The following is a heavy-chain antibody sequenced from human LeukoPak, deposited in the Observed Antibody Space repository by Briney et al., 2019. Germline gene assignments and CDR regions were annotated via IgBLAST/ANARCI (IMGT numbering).Heavy chain of an antibody. J-gene: IGHJ6*02. CDR1: GFTISTYG. Sequence: PGRSLRLSCAASGFTISTYGMHWVRQAPGKGLEWVAMISHDGSDKYYADSVKGRFTISRDNSKNTLDLQMNSLRAEDTAVYYCARVGQQLVPKRRQYYYYYGMDVWGQGTTVTVSS. V-gene: IGHV3-30*03. D-gene: IGHD6-13*01. CDR2: ISHDGSDK. CDR3: ARVGQQLVPKRRQYYYYYGMDV.